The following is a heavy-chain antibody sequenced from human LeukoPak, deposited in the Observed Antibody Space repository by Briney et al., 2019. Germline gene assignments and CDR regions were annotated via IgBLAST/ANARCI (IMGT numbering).Heavy chain of an antibody. J-gene: IGHJ5*02. V-gene: IGHV3-7*01. Sequence: GGSLRLSCAASGFTFSSYWMSWVRQAPGKGLEWVANIKQDGSEKYYVDSVKDRFTISRDNAKNSLYLQMNSLRADDTAVYYCARVNYDYVWGSYRGANWFEPWGQGTLVTVSS. CDR1: GFTFSSYW. CDR2: IKQDGSEK. D-gene: IGHD3-16*02. CDR3: ARVNYDYVWGSYRGANWFEP.